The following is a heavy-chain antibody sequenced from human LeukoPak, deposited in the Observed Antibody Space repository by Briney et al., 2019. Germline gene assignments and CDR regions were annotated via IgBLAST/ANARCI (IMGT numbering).Heavy chain of an antibody. D-gene: IGHD6-19*01. V-gene: IGHV1-2*02. CDR1: GYTFSCYH. CDR3: ARSWYSSGDTFDY. CDR2: INPNSGGT. J-gene: IGHJ4*02. Sequence: GASVKVSCKASGYTFSCYHMHWVRQAPGQGLEWMGWINPNSGGTNYAQKFQGRVTMTRDTSINTAYMELSRLRSDDTAVYYCARSWYSSGDTFDYWGQGTLVTVSS.